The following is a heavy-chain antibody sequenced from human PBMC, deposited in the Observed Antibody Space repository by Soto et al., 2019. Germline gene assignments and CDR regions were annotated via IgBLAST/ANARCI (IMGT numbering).Heavy chain of an antibody. CDR2: IRGSGGDT. CDR1: GFTFSSYV. Sequence: EVQLLESGGGLVQPGGSLRISCAASGFTFSSYVMNWVRQAPGKGLEWVSGIRGSGGDTFYADSVKGRFTISRDNSKNTRYLQMNSLRAEETAVYYCARGPRAPPPHDYGMDVWGQGTTVTVSS. CDR3: ARGPRAPPPHDYGMDV. V-gene: IGHV3-23*01. J-gene: IGHJ6*02.